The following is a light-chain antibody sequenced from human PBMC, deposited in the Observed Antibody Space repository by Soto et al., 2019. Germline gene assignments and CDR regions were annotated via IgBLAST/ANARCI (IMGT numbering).Light chain of an antibody. CDR3: ISYTTSSTSYV. CDR1: SSDVGLYNY. V-gene: IGLV2-14*01. CDR2: EVS. J-gene: IGLJ1*01. Sequence: QSALTQPASVSGSPGQSITNSCTGTSSDVGLYNYVSWYQQYPGKAPKLMIFEVSNRPSGVSNRFSGSKSGNTASLTISGLQAEDEADYYCISYTTSSTSYVFGTGTKLTVL.